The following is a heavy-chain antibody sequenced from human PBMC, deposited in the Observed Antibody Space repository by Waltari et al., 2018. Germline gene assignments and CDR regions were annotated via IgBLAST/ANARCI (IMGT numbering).Heavy chain of an antibody. J-gene: IGHJ4*02. CDR1: GGSISSYY. V-gene: IGHV4-59*01. CDR2: IYYSGST. Sequence: QVQLQESGPGLVKPSETLSLTCTVSGGSISSYYWSWTRQPPGKGLEWIGYIYYSGSTNYNPSLKSRVTISVDTSKNQFSLKLSSVTAADTAVYYCAREDNSSGSLDYWGQGTLVTVSS. CDR3: AREDNSSGSLDY. D-gene: IGHD6-19*01.